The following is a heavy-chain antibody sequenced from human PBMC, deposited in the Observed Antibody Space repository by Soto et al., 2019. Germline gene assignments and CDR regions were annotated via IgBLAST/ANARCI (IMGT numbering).Heavy chain of an antibody. Sequence: PSETLSLTCAVSGGSTSSGGYSWSWLRQPPGKGLEWIGYISHSGSTYYNPSLKSRVTISVDTSKNQFSLRLSSVTAADTAVYFCARAGNYDVLSGRMYYFDSWGQGTPVTVSS. V-gene: IGHV4-30-2*01. CDR2: ISHSGST. J-gene: IGHJ4*02. D-gene: IGHD3-3*01. CDR1: GGSTSSGGYS. CDR3: ARAGNYDVLSGRMYYFDS.